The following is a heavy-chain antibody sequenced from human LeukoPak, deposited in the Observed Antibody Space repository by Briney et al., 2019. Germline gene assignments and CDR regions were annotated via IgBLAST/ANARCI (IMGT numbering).Heavy chain of an antibody. D-gene: IGHD3-22*01. CDR3: ANEDSSGYYY. V-gene: IGHV3-53*01. Sequence: PGGSLRLSCAASGFTVSSNYMSWVRQAPGKGLEWVSVIYSGGSTYYADSVKGRFTISRDNSKNTLYLQMSSLRVEDTAVYYCANEDSSGYYYWGQGTLVTVSS. CDR1: GFTVSSNY. CDR2: IYSGGST. J-gene: IGHJ4*02.